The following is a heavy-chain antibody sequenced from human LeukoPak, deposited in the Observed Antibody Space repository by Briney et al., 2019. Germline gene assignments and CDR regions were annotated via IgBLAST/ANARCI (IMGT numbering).Heavy chain of an antibody. Sequence: PGGSLRLSCAASGFTFSSYGMHWVRQAPGKGLKWVASIRFDGSHKSYADSVKGRFTISRDNAKTSLYLQMNSLRAEDTAVYYCARDLSGVTGYTYGRGIDYWGQGTLVTVSS. CDR2: IRFDGSHK. D-gene: IGHD5-18*01. J-gene: IGHJ4*02. CDR3: ARDLSGVTGYTYGRGIDY. CDR1: GFTFSSYG. V-gene: IGHV3-30*02.